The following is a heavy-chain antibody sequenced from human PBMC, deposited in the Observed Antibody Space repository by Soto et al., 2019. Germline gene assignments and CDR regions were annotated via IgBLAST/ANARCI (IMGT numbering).Heavy chain of an antibody. CDR2: IYHSGST. V-gene: IGHV4-4*02. D-gene: IGHD4-17*01. CDR1: SGSISSSNW. J-gene: IGHJ5*02. Sequence: QVQLQESGPGLVKPSGTLSLTCAVSSGSISSSNWWSWVRQPPGKGLEWIGEIYHSGSTNDNPSLKSRVTISVDKSKNQFSLKLSSVTAADTAVYYCARERVRYGDYRGWFDPWGQGTLVTVSS. CDR3: ARERVRYGDYRGWFDP.